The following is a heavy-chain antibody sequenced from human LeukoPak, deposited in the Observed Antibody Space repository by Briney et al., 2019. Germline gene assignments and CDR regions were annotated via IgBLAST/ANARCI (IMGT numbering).Heavy chain of an antibody. CDR3: TRQTVTTVTTEDY. D-gene: IGHD4-17*01. J-gene: IGHJ4*02. CDR1: GFTFSSYA. Sequence: TGGSLRLSCAASGFTFSSYAMHWVRQASGKGLEWVGRIRSKANSYATAYAASVKGRFTISRDDSKNTAYLQMNSLKTEDTAVYYCTRQTVTTVTTEDYWGQGTLVTVSS. V-gene: IGHV3-73*01. CDR2: IRSKANSYAT.